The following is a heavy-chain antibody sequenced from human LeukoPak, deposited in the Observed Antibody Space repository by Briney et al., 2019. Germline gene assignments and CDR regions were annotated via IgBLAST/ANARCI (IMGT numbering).Heavy chain of an antibody. D-gene: IGHD3-22*01. CDR1: GFTFSSYA. Sequence: GGSLRLSCAASGFTFSSYAMSWVRQAPGKGLEWVSAISGSGGSTYYADSVKGRFTISRDNSRNTLYLQMNSLRAEDTAVYYCAKDPTCYYDSSGRSTPFGYWGQGTLVTVSS. J-gene: IGHJ4*02. CDR2: ISGSGGST. V-gene: IGHV3-23*01. CDR3: AKDPTCYYDSSGRSTPFGY.